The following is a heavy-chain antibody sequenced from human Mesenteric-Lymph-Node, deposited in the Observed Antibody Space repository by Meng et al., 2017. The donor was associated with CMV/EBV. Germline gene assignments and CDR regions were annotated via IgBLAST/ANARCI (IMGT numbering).Heavy chain of an antibody. D-gene: IGHD3-10*01. CDR2: ISGSGGST. Sequence: SGFPFSSYAMSWVRQAPGKGLEWVSAISGSGGSTYYADSVKGRFTISRDNSKNTLYLQMNSLRAEDTAVYYCAKGWFGELLKPFDYWGQGTLVTVSS. V-gene: IGHV3-23*01. CDR3: AKGWFGELLKPFDY. CDR1: GFPFSSYA. J-gene: IGHJ4*02.